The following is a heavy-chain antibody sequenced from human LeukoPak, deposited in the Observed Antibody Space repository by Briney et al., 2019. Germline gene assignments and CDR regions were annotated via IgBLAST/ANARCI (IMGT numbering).Heavy chain of an antibody. CDR1: GGPFSGYF. CDR3: ARRYYYNLGSFPFDF. D-gene: IGHD3-10*01. Sequence: PSETLSLTCAVSGGPFSGYFWSWIRQSSGKGLEWIGEIHNSGTTNYNPSLNSRVTTLDGKSQNQFLQYLSSVTAADTAVYYCARRYYYNLGSFPFDFWGQGTLVTVSS. CDR2: IHNSGTT. V-gene: IGHV4-34*01. J-gene: IGHJ4*02.